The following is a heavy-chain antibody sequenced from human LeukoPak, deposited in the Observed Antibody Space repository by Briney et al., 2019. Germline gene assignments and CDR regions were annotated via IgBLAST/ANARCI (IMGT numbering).Heavy chain of an antibody. CDR3: ARDLYYYDSSGYHVGAAFDI. CDR1: GFTFSSYN. D-gene: IGHD3-22*01. V-gene: IGHV3-21*04. J-gene: IGHJ3*02. Sequence: GGSLRLSCAASGFTFSSYNMNWVRQAPGEGLEWVSSISSGSDYIYYADSMKGRFTISRDNAKNSLYLQMNSLRAEDTAVYYCARDLYYYDSSGYHVGAAFDIWGQGTMVTVSS. CDR2: ISSGSDYI.